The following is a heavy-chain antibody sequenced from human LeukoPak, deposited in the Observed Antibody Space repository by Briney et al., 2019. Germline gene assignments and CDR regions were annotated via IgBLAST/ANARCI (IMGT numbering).Heavy chain of an antibody. V-gene: IGHV3-30-3*01. Sequence: GGSLRLSCAASGFTFSSYWMSWVRQAPGKGLEWVAVISYDGSNKYYADSVKGRFTISRDNSKNTLYLQMNSLRAEDTAVYYCARHLNYYLDYWGQGTLVTVSS. J-gene: IGHJ4*02. CDR3: ARHLNYYLDY. CDR2: ISYDGSNK. CDR1: GFTFSSYW. D-gene: IGHD3-10*01.